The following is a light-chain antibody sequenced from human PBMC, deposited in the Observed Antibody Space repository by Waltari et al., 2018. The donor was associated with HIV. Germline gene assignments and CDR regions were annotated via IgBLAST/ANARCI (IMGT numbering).Light chain of an antibody. CDR1: SSDIGGYNS. CDR3: CTYAAKYVL. CDR2: EVN. J-gene: IGLJ2*01. V-gene: IGLV2-8*01. Sequence: QSALTQPPSASGSPGQSVTISCTGTSSDIGGYNSVSWYQQHPGKAPKLMILEVNKRPSGVPDRFSGSKSGNTASLTVSGLQAEDEADYYCCTYAAKYVLFGGGTNLTVL.